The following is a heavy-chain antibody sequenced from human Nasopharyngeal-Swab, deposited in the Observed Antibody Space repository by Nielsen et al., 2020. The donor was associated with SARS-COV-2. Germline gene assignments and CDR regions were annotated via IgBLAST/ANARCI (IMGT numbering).Heavy chain of an antibody. D-gene: IGHD3-9*01. CDR1: GFTFSSYG. Sequence: GGSLRLSCAASGFTFSSYGTHWVRQAPGKGLEWVAVIWYDGSNKYYADSVKGRFTISRDNSKNTLYLQMNSLRAEDTAVYYCAREFREAYYDILTGYYMDYYYYMDVWGKGTTVTVSS. V-gene: IGHV3-33*01. J-gene: IGHJ6*03. CDR2: IWYDGSNK. CDR3: AREFREAYYDILTGYYMDYYYYMDV.